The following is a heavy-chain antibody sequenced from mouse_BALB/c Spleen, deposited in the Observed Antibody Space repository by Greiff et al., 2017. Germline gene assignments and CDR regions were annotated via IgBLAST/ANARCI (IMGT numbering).Heavy chain of an antibody. CDR3: ARSYDGYWGDY. D-gene: IGHD2-3*01. CDR2: IYPGNVNT. CDR1: GYTFTSYY. V-gene: IGHV1S56*01. J-gene: IGHJ4*01. Sequence: QVHVKQSGPELVKPGASVRISCKASGYTFTSYYIHWVKQRPGQGLEWIGWIYPGNVNTKYNEKFKGKATLTADKSSSTAYMQLSSLTSEDSAVYFCARSYDGYWGDYWGQGTSVTVSS.